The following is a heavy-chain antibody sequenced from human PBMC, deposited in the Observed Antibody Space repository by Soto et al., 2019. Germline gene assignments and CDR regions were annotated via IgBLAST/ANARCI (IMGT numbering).Heavy chain of an antibody. CDR1: GFAFSSEW. D-gene: IGHD2-15*01. V-gene: IGHV3-74*01. Sequence: PGGSLRLSCAASGFAFSSEWMHWVRQAPGKGLVWVSRIDPYDTGITYADSVKGRFTISRDNAKNTLYSQMNSLRAEDTAVYYCTSDTFGARGSWGQGTLVTVSS. J-gene: IGHJ5*02. CDR3: TSDTFGARGS. CDR2: IDPYDTGI.